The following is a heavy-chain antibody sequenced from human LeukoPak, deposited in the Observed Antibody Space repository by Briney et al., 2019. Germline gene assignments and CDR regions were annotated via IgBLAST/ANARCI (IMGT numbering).Heavy chain of an antibody. CDR3: AKVEPGL. CDR2: ISGSGGRT. J-gene: IGHJ4*02. Sequence: GSLRLSCSVSGVTFSSYAMSWFRQAPGKGLEWVSGISGSGGRTYYADSVKGRFTISRDNSKNTLYLKMNSLKAGDTAVYYCAKVEPGLWGQGTLVTVSS. CDR1: GVTFSSYA. V-gene: IGHV3-23*01.